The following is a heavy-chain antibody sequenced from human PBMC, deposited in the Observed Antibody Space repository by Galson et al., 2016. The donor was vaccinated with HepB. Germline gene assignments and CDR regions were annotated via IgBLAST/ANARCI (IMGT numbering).Heavy chain of an antibody. CDR2: SGSGGPT. V-gene: IGHV3-23*01. D-gene: IGHD3-9*01. CDR1: GFTFSSYA. J-gene: IGHJ4*02. Sequence: SLRLSCAASGFTFSSYAMSWVRQAPGKGLEWVSSSGSGGPTYYADSVKGRFPISRDNSKNTLFLQMHSLRADETAVYYCAKSVLEYDILTGYYRRGADYWGQGTLVTVSS. CDR3: AKSVLEYDILTGYYRRGADY.